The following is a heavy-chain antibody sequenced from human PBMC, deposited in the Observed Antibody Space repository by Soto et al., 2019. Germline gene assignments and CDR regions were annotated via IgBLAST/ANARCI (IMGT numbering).Heavy chain of an antibody. CDR1: GGSISSGGYS. Sequence: QPQLQESGSGLVKPSQTLSLTCAVSGGSISSGGYSWSWIRQPPGKGLEWIGYIYHIGSTYYNPSLKSRVAISVDTSKNQFSLRLSSVTGADTAVYYCARRIEYSRSSPQVGLEYYYPLDVWGQGTTVTVSS. J-gene: IGHJ6*02. D-gene: IGHD6-6*01. V-gene: IGHV4-30-2*01. CDR2: IYHIGST. CDR3: ARRIEYSRSSPQVGLEYYYPLDV.